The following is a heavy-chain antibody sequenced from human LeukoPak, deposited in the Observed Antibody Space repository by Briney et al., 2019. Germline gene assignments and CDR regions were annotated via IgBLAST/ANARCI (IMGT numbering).Heavy chain of an antibody. V-gene: IGHV3-30-3*02. CDR3: AKIGLGSSSWWYFDY. J-gene: IGHJ4*02. CDR1: GFTFSSYA. CDR2: ISYDGSNK. Sequence: GRSLRLSCAASGFTFSSYAMHWVRQAPGKGLEWVAVISYDGSNKYYADSVKGRFTVSRDNSENTVHLQMSSLRAEDTAVYYCAKIGLGSSSWWYFDYWGQGALVTVSS. D-gene: IGHD6-13*01.